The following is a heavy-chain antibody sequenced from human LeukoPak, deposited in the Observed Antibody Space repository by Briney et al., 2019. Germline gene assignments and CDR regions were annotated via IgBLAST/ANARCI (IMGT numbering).Heavy chain of an antibody. CDR2: IYYSGST. CDR3: ARLQRAAGIAVAGSLDY. D-gene: IGHD6-19*01. J-gene: IGHJ4*02. Sequence: PSETLSLTCTVSGGSISSYYWSWIRQPPGKGLEWIGYIYYSGSTNYNPSLKSRVTISVDTSKNQLSLKLSSVTAADTAVCYCARLQRAAGIAVAGSLDYWGQGTLVTVSS. CDR1: GGSISSYY. V-gene: IGHV4-59*08.